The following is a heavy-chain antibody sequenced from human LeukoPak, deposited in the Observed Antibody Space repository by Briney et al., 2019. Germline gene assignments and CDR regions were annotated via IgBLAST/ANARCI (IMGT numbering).Heavy chain of an antibody. CDR1: GFTFSSYG. CDR3: ARDGSGMSPHYGMDV. CDR2: IWYDGSNK. Sequence: GGSLRLSCAASGFTFSSYGMHWVRQLPGKGLEWVAVIWYDGSNKYYADSVKGRFTISRDTSKNTLYLQMNSLRAEDTAVYYCARDGSGMSPHYGMDVWGQGTTVTVSS. V-gene: IGHV3-33*01. J-gene: IGHJ6*02. D-gene: IGHD1-26*01.